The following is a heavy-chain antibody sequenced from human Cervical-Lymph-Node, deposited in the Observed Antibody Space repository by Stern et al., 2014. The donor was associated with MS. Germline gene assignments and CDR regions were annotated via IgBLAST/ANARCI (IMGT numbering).Heavy chain of an antibody. D-gene: IGHD4-17*01. CDR1: GGTFSSYA. CDR2: IIPMFGAA. V-gene: IGHV1-69*01. Sequence: QVQLVQSGAEVKKAGSSVKVSCKASGGTFSSYAVSWVRQAPGQGLEWMGEIIPMFGAANYAQKFQGRVTITADESTNTAYMEVSSLRSDDTAIYYCARLPQLVDHRDYWWGQGSPVTVSS. J-gene: IGHJ4*02. CDR3: ARLPQLVDHRDYW.